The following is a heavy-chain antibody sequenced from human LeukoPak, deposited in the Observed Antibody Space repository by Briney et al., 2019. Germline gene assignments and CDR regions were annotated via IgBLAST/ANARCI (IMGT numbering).Heavy chain of an antibody. CDR2: ISSNGGST. Sequence: GGSLRLSCSASGFTFSSYATHWVRQAPGKGLEYVSAISSNGGSTYYADSVKGRFTISRDNSKNTLYLQVSSLRAEDTAVYYCVKDDKDYYDSSGSMGIDYWGQGTLVTVSS. V-gene: IGHV3-64D*06. D-gene: IGHD3-22*01. CDR3: VKDDKDYYDSSGSMGIDY. J-gene: IGHJ4*02. CDR1: GFTFSSYA.